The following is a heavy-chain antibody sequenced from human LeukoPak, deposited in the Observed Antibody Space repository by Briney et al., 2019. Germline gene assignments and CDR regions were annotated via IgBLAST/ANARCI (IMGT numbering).Heavy chain of an antibody. Sequence: SPTLSLTFAISGDSVSTNSAGWNWIRQSPSRGLEWLGRTYYNSNWYKDYAASVKSRITINPDTSKNQFSLQLNSVTPEDTAVYYCARGWLQSGFDYWGQGTLVTVSS. CDR2: TYYNSNWYK. D-gene: IGHD5-24*01. V-gene: IGHV6-1*01. CDR1: GDSVSTNSAG. J-gene: IGHJ4*02. CDR3: ARGWLQSGFDY.